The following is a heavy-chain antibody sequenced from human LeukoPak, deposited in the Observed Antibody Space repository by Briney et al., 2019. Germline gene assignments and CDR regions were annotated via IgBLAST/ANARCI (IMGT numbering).Heavy chain of an antibody. J-gene: IGHJ4*02. CDR3: ARRYYYNLGSFPFDF. Sequence: SETLSLTCAVSGGPFSGYFWSWIRQSSGKGLEWIGEIHNSGTTNYNPSLNSRVTISEDTSKNQFFLNLSSVTAADTAVYYCARRYYYNLGSFPFDFWGQGTLVTVSS. CDR2: IHNSGTT. CDR1: GGPFSGYF. D-gene: IGHD3-10*01. V-gene: IGHV4-34*01.